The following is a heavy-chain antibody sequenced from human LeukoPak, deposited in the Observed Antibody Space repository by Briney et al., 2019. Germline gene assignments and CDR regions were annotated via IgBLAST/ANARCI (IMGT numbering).Heavy chain of an antibody. J-gene: IGHJ4*02. Sequence: PSETLSLTCAVSGYSISSGFFWVWIRQPPGKGLEWIGTIYQSGSTYYNPSLKSRVTVSVDTSKNQFSLKLRSVTAADTAVYYCARGEGSSSWYFDYWGQGTLVTVSS. D-gene: IGHD6-13*01. CDR2: IYQSGST. V-gene: IGHV4-38-2*01. CDR3: ARGEGSSSWYFDY. CDR1: GYSISSGFF.